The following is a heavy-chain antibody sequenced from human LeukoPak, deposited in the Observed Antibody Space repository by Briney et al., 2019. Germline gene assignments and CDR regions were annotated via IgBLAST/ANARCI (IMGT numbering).Heavy chain of an antibody. CDR2: ISGSGGSR. V-gene: IGHV3-23*01. J-gene: IGHJ4*02. CDR3: AKGKGIGFDY. Sequence: GGSLRLSCAASGFTFNNYAMSWFRQAPGKGLEWVSGISGSGGSRHYADSVKGRFTISRDNSKNTLDLQMNSLRAEDTAVYYCAKGKGIGFDYWGQGTLVTVSS. CDR1: GFTFNNYA. D-gene: IGHD2-21*01.